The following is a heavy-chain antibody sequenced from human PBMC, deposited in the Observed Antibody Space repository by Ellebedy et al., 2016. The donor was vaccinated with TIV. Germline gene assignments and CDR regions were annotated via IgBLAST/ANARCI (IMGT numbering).Heavy chain of an antibody. CDR2: INPNRGDP. D-gene: IGHD3-16*02. Sequence: AASVKVSCKSSGYTFTGHHLHWVRQAPGQGLEWLGLINPNRGDPDYARKCQGRATLTRDTSINTAYLELTSLRSDDTAVYYCTRAKGTISEGVIIGVFDPWGQGTLVTVSS. J-gene: IGHJ5*02. V-gene: IGHV1-2*02. CDR1: GYTFTGHH. CDR3: TRAKGTISEGVIIGVFDP.